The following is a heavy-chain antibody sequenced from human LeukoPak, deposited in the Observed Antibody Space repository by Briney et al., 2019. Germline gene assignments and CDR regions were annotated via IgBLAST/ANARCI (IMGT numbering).Heavy chain of an antibody. V-gene: IGHV1-18*01. Sequence: ASVKVSCKASGYTFTSYDINWVRQATGQGLEWMGWISAYNGNTNYAQKLQGRVTMTTDTSTSTAYMELRSLRSDDTAVYYCARDLGYCSGGSCYWGWFDPWGQGTLVTVSS. D-gene: IGHD2-15*01. J-gene: IGHJ5*02. CDR2: ISAYNGNT. CDR3: ARDLGYCSGGSCYWGWFDP. CDR1: GYTFTSYD.